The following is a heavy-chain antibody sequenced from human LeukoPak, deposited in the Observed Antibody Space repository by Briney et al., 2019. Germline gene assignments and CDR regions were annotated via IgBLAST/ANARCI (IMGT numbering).Heavy chain of an antibody. CDR2: IYTSGRT. Sequence: SETLSLTCTVSGGSISSYYWSWIRQPPGKGLEWIGYIYTSGRTNYNPSLKSRVTISVDTSENQFSLKLSSATAADTAVYYCARGSGYFGAFDIWGQGTMVTVSS. CDR1: GGSISSYY. V-gene: IGHV4-4*09. J-gene: IGHJ3*02. CDR3: ARGSGYFGAFDI. D-gene: IGHD3-3*01.